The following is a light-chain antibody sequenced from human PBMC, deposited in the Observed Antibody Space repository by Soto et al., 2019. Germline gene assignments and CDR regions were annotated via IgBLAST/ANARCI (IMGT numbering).Light chain of an antibody. Sequence: DIQMTQSPSSVSASVGDRVTITCWASQGISSWLAWYQHRPGKAPRLLIYVASSLQSGVPSRFSGSGSGTDFTLTISSLQPEDFATYYCQQANSFPWTFGQGTKVEIK. V-gene: IGKV1-12*01. CDR1: QGISSW. CDR2: VAS. CDR3: QQANSFPWT. J-gene: IGKJ1*01.